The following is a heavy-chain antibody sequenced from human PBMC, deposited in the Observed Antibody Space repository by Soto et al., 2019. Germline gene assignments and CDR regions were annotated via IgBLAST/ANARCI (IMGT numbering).Heavy chain of an antibody. CDR1: GYTFTNYG. J-gene: IGHJ4*02. D-gene: IGHD6-6*01. CDR3: ARDRSSSASLGY. CDR2: ISAYNGNT. V-gene: IGHV1-18*04. Sequence: QVQLVQSGAEVKKPGASVKVSCKASGYTFTNYGVCWVRQAPGQGLEWMGWISAYNGNTNYAQNLQGRVTMTTDTSTSTVYMELRSLRSDDTAVYYCARDRSSSASLGYWGQGTLVTVSS.